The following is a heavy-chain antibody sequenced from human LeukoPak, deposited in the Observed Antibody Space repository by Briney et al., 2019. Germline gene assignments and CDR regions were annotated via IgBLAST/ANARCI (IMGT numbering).Heavy chain of an antibody. Sequence: PGGSLRLSCAASGFTFNNYAMGWVRQAPGKALEWVSGISSSGGSPSYADSVKGRLAISRDNSKDTLYLQMNNLRAEDTAVYYCAKMAYNYVNYWGQGTLVTVSS. CDR2: ISSSGGSP. D-gene: IGHD2-21*01. V-gene: IGHV3-23*01. CDR1: GFTFNNYA. J-gene: IGHJ4*02. CDR3: AKMAYNYVNY.